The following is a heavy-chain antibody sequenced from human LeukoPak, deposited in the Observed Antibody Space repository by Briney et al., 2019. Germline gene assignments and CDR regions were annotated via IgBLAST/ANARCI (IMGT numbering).Heavy chain of an antibody. J-gene: IGHJ4*02. V-gene: IGHV3-13*01. CDR2: VSSGFHA. D-gene: IGHD5-18*01. CDR3: VREARGYHYTYFDY. Sequence: GSLRLSCTASGFTLGSHDMHWVRQIPGQGLEWVAAVSSGFHAFFADSVQGRFTVSREDARNSLYLQMNSLRAGDTAVYYCVREARGYHYTYFDYWGQGTLVTVSS. CDR1: GFTLGSHD.